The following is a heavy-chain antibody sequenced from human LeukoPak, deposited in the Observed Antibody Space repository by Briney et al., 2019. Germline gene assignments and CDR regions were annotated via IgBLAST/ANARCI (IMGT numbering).Heavy chain of an antibody. D-gene: IGHD2-8*01. CDR1: GYTFTGYY. V-gene: IGHV1-2*02. CDR2: INPNSGGT. CDR3: ARVSMVYATPLFDY. Sequence: ASVKVSCKASGYTFTGYYMHWVRQAPGQGLEWMGWINPNSGGTNYAQKFQGRVTMTRDTSISTAYMELSRLRSDDTAVYYCARVSMVYATPLFDYWGQGTLVTVSS. J-gene: IGHJ4*02.